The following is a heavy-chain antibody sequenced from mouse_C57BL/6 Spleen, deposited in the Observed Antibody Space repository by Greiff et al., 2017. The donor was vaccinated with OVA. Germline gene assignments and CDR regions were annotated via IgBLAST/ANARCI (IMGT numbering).Heavy chain of an antibody. V-gene: IGHV1-15*01. CDR3: TRWDDGYYDWYFDV. Sequence: QVQLKQSGAELVRPGASVTLSCKASGYTFTDYEMHWVKQTPVHGLEWIGAIDPETGGTAYNQKFKGKAILTADKSSSTAYMELRSLTSEDSAVYYCTRWDDGYYDWYFDVWGTGTTVTVSS. CDR2: IDPETGGT. J-gene: IGHJ1*03. CDR1: GYTFTDYE. D-gene: IGHD2-3*01.